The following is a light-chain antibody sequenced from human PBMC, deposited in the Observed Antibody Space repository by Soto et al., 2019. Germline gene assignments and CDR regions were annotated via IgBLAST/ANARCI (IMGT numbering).Light chain of an antibody. CDR3: QQRSNWPKT. CDR1: QSVSKSY. J-gene: IGKJ1*01. Sequence: IVLTQSPGTLTLSPGDRGTLSCRAGQSVSKSYLAWYQQKPGQAPRLLIFDASSRATGTPARFSGSGSGTDFTLTISMLEPEDFVVYYCQQRSNWPKTFGQGTKKDIK. CDR2: DAS. V-gene: IGKV3-11*01.